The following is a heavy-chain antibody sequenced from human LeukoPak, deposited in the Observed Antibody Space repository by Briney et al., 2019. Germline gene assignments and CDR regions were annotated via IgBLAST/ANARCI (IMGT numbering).Heavy chain of an antibody. CDR3: AKYPAKGSGWYGFDY. V-gene: IGHV3-23*01. J-gene: IGHJ4*02. CDR1: GFTFTSYA. D-gene: IGHD6-19*01. Sequence: GGSLRLSCVASGFTFTSYAMTWVRQAPGKGLEWVSSISGSGDSTNYADSVKGRFTISRDNSKNTLYLQMNSLRAEDTAVYYCAKYPAKGSGWYGFDYWGQGTLVTVSS. CDR2: ISGSGDST.